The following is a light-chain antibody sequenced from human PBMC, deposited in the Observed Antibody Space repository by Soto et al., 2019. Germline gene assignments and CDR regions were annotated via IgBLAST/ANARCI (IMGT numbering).Light chain of an antibody. Sequence: QSALTQPPSASGSPGQSVTISCTGTTSDIGAYNYVSLYQQRPGKAPKLIIYEVTRRPSGVPDRICGTKSDTTASLTVSALQAEDEADYYCSSFSGTNSFVFGTGTKLTVL. CDR1: TSDIGAYNY. CDR3: SSFSGTNSFV. J-gene: IGLJ1*01. V-gene: IGLV2-8*01. CDR2: EVT.